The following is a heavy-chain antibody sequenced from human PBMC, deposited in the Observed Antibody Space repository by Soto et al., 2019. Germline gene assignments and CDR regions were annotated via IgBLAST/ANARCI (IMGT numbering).Heavy chain of an antibody. CDR2: IIPTFGTA. Sequence: SVKVSCKASVWTFSSYAIICVRQAPGQALEWMGGIIPTFGTANYAQKFQGRVTITADESTSTAYMELSSLRSEDTAVYYCGRERPGIAASGGYNWFDPWGQGTLVTVSS. D-gene: IGHD6-13*01. V-gene: IGHV1-69*13. CDR3: GRERPGIAASGGYNWFDP. CDR1: VWTFSSYA. J-gene: IGHJ5*02.